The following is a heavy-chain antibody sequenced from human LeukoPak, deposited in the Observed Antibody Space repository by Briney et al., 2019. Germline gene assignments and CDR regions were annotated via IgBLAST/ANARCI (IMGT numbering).Heavy chain of an antibody. CDR1: GLTFNNCA. CDR3: AKTPQGYSAYYDY. CDR2: VRGEGEGT. J-gene: IGHJ4*02. Sequence: PGGSLRLSCAASGLTFNNCAMRWVRQAPGKGLEWVACVRGEGEGTFYADSVKGRFTIFRDNSGNTLSLQMNSLRAEDTAVYFCAKTPQGYSAYYDYWGQGALVTVSS. V-gene: IGHV3-23*01. D-gene: IGHD5-12*01.